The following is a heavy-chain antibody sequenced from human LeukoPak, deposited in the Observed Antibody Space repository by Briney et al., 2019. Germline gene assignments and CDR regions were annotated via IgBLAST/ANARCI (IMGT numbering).Heavy chain of an antibody. J-gene: IGHJ4*02. CDR3: TRGDDFGDS. D-gene: IGHD4-17*01. V-gene: IGHV3-53*03. CDR1: GFTVSMTY. Sequence: GRCLRPSHAAAGFTVSMTYMDSVSQPPRDWLECVLFVYSRGTTYYADSVKARFTISRDNSNNTLYLKMNGLRLDNTAIYYCTRGDDFGDSWGQGTLVTVSS. CDR2: VYSRGTT.